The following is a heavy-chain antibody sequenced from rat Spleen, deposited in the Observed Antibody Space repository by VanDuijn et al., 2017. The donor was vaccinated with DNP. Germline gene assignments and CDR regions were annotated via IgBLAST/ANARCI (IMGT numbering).Heavy chain of an antibody. CDR3: VRWYGYALDA. V-gene: IGHV2-6*01. D-gene: IGHD1-7*01. CDR2: MSNGGNT. CDR1: GFSLNGYS. J-gene: IGHJ4*01. Sequence: QVLLKQSGPGLVQPSQTLSLTCTVSGFSLNGYSVGWLRQPPGKGLEWIAAMSNGGNTYYNSALRSRLSISRDTSKSQVFLKMNSLQTEYTAMYFCVRWYGYALDAWGQGTSVTVSS.